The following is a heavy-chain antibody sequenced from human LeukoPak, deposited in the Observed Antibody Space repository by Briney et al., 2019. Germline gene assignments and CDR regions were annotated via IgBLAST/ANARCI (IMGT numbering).Heavy chain of an antibody. V-gene: IGHV5-51*01. Sequence: GESLKISCKGSGYSFTSYWIGWVRQMPGKGLEWMGIIYPGDSDTRYSPSFQGQVTISADKSISTAYLQWSSLKASDTAMYYCARLKTGGYSCGAFDYWGQGTLVTVSS. CDR3: ARLKTGGYSCGAFDY. J-gene: IGHJ4*02. CDR2: IYPGDSDT. D-gene: IGHD5-18*01. CDR1: GYSFTSYW.